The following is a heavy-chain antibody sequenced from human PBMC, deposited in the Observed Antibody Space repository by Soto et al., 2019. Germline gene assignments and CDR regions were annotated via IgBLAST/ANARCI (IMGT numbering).Heavy chain of an antibody. Sequence: ASVKVSCKASGYTFTSYGISWVRQAPGQGLEWMGWISAYNGNTNYAQKLQGRVTMTTDTSTGTAYMELRSLRSDDTAVYYCARVNAPGLHVDYWGQGTLVTVSS. V-gene: IGHV1-18*01. CDR2: ISAYNGNT. J-gene: IGHJ4*02. CDR1: GYTFTSYG. CDR3: ARVNAPGLHVDY.